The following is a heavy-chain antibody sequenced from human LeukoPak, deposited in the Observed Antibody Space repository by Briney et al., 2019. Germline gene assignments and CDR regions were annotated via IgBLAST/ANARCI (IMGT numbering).Heavy chain of an antibody. D-gene: IGHD2-2*01. J-gene: IGHJ4*02. CDR3: EGHDIVVVPAAPSEGDY. CDR1: GGSFNGYY. CDR2: INHSGST. Sequence: PSETLSLTCAVYGGSFNGYYWSWIRQPPGKGLEWIGEINHSGSTNYNPSLKSRVTISVDTSKNQFSLKLSSVTAADTAVYYCEGHDIVVVPAAPSEGDYWGRGTLVTVSS. V-gene: IGHV4-34*01.